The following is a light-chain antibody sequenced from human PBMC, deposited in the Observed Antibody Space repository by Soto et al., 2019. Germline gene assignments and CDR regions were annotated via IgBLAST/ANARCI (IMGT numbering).Light chain of an antibody. Sequence: QSLLTQPPSVSAAPGQKVTMSCSGGSSNIGNTYVSWHQQLPGTAPRLLIYENDKRPSGIPDRFSGSKSGTSATLGITGLHPGDKAVYYCRTWYSSLSIFVFGTGTKVTVL. CDR2: END. CDR1: SSNIGNTY. CDR3: RTWYSSLSIFV. V-gene: IGLV1-51*02. J-gene: IGLJ1*01.